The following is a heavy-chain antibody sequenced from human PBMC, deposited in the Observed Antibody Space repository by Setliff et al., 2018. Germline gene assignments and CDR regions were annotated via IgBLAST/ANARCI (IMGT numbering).Heavy chain of an antibody. CDR1: GASITSGGFY. D-gene: IGHD1-26*01. J-gene: IGHJ4*02. CDR2: ISPSGST. CDR3: ARSPSSGAYWNPRPFYSDY. Sequence: SSETLSLTCIVSGASITSGGFYWTWIRQPAGKGLEWIGHISPSGSTTYNPSVKSRVTISLDTSKNHFSLKLDSVTAADTALYYCARSPSSGAYWNPRPFYSDYWARGTLVTVSS. V-gene: IGHV4-61*09.